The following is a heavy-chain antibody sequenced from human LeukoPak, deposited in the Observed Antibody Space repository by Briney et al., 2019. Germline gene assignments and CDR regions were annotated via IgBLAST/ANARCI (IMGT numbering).Heavy chain of an antibody. D-gene: IGHD2-8*01. Sequence: GASVTVSCKASGYTFTSYYMHWVRQAPGQGLEWMGIINPSGGSTSYAQKFQGRVTMTRDTSTSTVYMELSSLRSEDTAVYYCARLEDCTNGVCSFDYWGQGTLVTVSS. J-gene: IGHJ4*02. CDR2: INPSGGST. CDR3: ARLEDCTNGVCSFDY. CDR1: GYTFTSYY. V-gene: IGHV1-46*01.